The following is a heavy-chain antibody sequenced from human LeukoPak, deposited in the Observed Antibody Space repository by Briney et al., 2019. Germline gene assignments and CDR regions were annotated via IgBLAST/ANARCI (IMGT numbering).Heavy chain of an antibody. CDR1: GGSFSNYY. D-gene: IGHD4-17*01. Sequence: PSETLSLTCAVYGGSFSNYYWSWIRQPPGKGLEWIGEINDSGRTNYNPSLMSRVTVSVDTSKNQFSLRLTSVTATDTAVYYCARRLTYGRNYYIDVWGKGATVSVSS. J-gene: IGHJ6*03. CDR3: ARRLTYGRNYYIDV. V-gene: IGHV4-34*01. CDR2: INDSGRT.